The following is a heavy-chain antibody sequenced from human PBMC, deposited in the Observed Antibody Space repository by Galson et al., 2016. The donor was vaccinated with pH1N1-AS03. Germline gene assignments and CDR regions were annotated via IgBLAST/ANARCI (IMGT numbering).Heavy chain of an antibody. J-gene: IGHJ4*02. V-gene: IGHV4-61*02. CDR2: LSSLGTA. D-gene: IGHD3-16*01. CDR1: GDSISSNNYF. Sequence: TLSLTCSVPGDSISSNNYFWSWIRQPAGKGLEWIGRLSSLGTANYNPSLESRVSISVDASKNQFSLKLNSMTAADTAVYYCARDELWGRHDYLFHYWGQGALVTVSS. CDR3: ARDELWGRHDYLFHY.